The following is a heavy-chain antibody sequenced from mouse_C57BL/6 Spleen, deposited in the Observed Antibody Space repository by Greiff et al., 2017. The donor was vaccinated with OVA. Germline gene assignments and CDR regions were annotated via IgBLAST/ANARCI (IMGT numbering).Heavy chain of an antibody. CDR3: ARGSNYDHSYAMDY. J-gene: IGHJ4*01. CDR1: GYTFTSYW. Sequence: QVQLKQPGAELVRPGSSVTLSCKASGYTFTSYWMHWVKQTPMQGLEWIGNIEPSASETPYNQKFKDKATLTVEKSSSTAYMQRSSLTSEDSAVYYCARGSNYDHSYAMDYWGQGTSVTVSS. D-gene: IGHD2-5*01. V-gene: IGHV1-52*01. CDR2: IEPSASET.